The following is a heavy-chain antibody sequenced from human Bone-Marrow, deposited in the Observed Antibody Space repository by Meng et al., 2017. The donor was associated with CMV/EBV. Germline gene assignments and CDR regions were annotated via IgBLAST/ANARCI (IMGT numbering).Heavy chain of an antibody. CDR1: GGTFSSYA. J-gene: IGHJ5*02. V-gene: IGHV1-69*05. CDR2: IIPIFGTA. Sequence: SVKVSCKASGGTFSSYAISWVRQAPGQGLEWMGGIIPIFGTANYAQKFQGRVTITTDESTSTAYMELSSLRSEDTAVYYCARSYSNYDGWFDPWGQGTRVTGSS. CDR3: ARSYSNYDGWFDP. D-gene: IGHD4-11*01.